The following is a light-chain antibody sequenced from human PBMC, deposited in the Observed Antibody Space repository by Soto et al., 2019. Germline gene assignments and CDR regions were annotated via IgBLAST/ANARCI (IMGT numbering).Light chain of an antibody. V-gene: IGLV2-23*01. CDR1: SGDIGSYNR. CDR3: CSYAGRSTWV. Sequence: QSALTQPASVSGSPGQSITISCTGTSGDIGSYNRVSWYQQYPGKAPTLMIYEASQRPSGISHRFSGSKSGNTASLTISGLQTEDEANYYCCSYAGRSTWVFGGGTKLTVL. CDR2: EAS. J-gene: IGLJ3*02.